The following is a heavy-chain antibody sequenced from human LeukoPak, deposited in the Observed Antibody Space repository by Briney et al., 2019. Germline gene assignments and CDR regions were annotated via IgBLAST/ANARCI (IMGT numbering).Heavy chain of an antibody. V-gene: IGHV1-69*04. CDR3: ARDQDHIAVAGIDY. Sequence: SVKVSCKASGGTFTSCAISWVRQAPGQGLEWMGRTIPILGIANYAQKFQGRVTITADKSTSTAYMELSSLRSEDTAVYYCARDQDHIAVAGIDYWGQGTLVTVSS. CDR2: TIPILGIA. D-gene: IGHD6-19*01. CDR1: GGTFTSCA. J-gene: IGHJ4*02.